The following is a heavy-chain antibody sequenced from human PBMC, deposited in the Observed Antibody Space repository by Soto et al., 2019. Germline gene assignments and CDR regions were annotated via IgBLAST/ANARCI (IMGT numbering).Heavy chain of an antibody. CDR1: GYTFTSYY. CDR3: AADPQPGVAQYAMDV. Sequence: ASVKVSCKASGYTFTSYYMHWVRQAPGQGLEWMGIINPSGGSTSYAQKFQGRVTMTRDTSTSTVYMELSSLRSEDTAVYYCAADPQPGVAQYAMDVWGQGTTVTVSS. D-gene: IGHD2-8*01. J-gene: IGHJ6*02. CDR2: INPSGGST. V-gene: IGHV1-46*01.